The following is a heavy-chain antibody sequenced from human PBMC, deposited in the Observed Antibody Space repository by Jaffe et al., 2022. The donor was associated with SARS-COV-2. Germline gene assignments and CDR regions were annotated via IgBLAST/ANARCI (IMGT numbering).Heavy chain of an antibody. CDR1: GGSISSSSYY. V-gene: IGHV4-39*01. CDR3: ARHPDFWSDIPSGYFDY. D-gene: IGHD3-3*01. CDR2: IYYSGRS. J-gene: IGHJ4*02. Sequence: QLQLQESGPGLVRPSETLSLTCSVSGGSISSSSYYWGWIRQPPGKGLEWIGSIYYSGRSYYNPSLKSRVTISVATSKNQFSLRLSSVTAADTAVYYCARHPDFWSDIPSGYFDYWGQGTLVTVS.